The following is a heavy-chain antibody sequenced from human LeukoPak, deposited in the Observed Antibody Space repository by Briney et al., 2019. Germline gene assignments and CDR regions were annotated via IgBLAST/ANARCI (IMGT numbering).Heavy chain of an antibody. D-gene: IGHD2-2*03. J-gene: IGHJ4*02. CDR3: AKDGDSKLHGYYFDY. V-gene: IGHV3-66*02. Sequence: GGSLRLSCAAFGFIVSNNYMNWVRQAPGKGLEWVSVIYRGGSVYYADSVKGRFTISRDNSKNTLYLQMNSLRAEDTAVYYCAKDGDSKLHGYYFDYWGQGTLVTVSS. CDR1: GFIVSNNY. CDR2: IYRGGSV.